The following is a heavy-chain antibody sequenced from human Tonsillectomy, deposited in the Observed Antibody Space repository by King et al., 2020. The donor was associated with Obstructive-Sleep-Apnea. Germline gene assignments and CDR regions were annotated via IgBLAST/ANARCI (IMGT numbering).Heavy chain of an antibody. D-gene: IGHD6-19*01. CDR2: ISPDGSNR. CDR1: GFTFSNYM. J-gene: IGHJ6*02. V-gene: IGHV3-30*19. CDR3: ARDQAGVTVAAGIDV. Sequence: VQLVESGGGVVQPGRSLRLSCAASGFTFSNYMIHWVRQAPGKGLEWVAIISPDGSNRYYADSVKGRVTISRDNSQNTLYLQMNSLRPEDTAVYYCARDQAGVTVAAGIDVWGQGTTVTVSS.